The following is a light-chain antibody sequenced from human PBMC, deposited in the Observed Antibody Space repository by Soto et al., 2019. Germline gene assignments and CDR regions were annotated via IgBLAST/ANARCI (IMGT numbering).Light chain of an antibody. Sequence: EFVLTQSPGTLSLSPGERATLSCRASQTVRNNYLAWYQQKPGQAPRLLISYASSGATGVPGRFSGSGSGTEFALTISSLQSEDSAVYYCQHFYNWPVTFGGGTKVDIK. J-gene: IGKJ4*01. V-gene: IGKV3D-20*02. CDR3: QHFYNWPVT. CDR1: QTVRNNY. CDR2: YAS.